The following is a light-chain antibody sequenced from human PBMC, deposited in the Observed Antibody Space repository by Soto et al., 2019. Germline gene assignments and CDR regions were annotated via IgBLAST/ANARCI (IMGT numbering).Light chain of an antibody. V-gene: IGLV8-61*01. Sequence: QAVVTQEPLFSVSPGGTVTLTCGLSSGSVSTSYYPSWYQQTPGQSPRTLIYRTNTRSSGVPDRFSGSILGNKAALTITGAQADDESDYYCVLYMGSGIWVFGGGTKLTVL. CDR1: SGSVSTSYY. CDR3: VLYMGSGIWV. CDR2: RTN. J-gene: IGLJ3*02.